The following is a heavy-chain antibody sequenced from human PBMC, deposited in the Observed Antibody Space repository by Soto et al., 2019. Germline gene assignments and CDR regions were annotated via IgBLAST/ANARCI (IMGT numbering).Heavy chain of an antibody. CDR3: ARDVFTTNYYDFWSGSWPLDY. CDR1: GFTFNNYG. D-gene: IGHD3-3*01. J-gene: IGHJ4*02. V-gene: IGHV3-33*01. CDR2: IWYDGSNK. Sequence: GGSLRLSCAASGFTFNNYGMHWVRQAPGKGLEWVAAIWYDGSNKNYADSVKGRFTISRDNSKNTLYLQMNSLRAEDTAVYYCARDVFTTNYYDFWSGSWPLDYWGQGTLVTVSS.